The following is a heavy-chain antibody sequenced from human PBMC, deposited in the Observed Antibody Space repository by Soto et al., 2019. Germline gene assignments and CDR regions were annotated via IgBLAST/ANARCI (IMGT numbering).Heavy chain of an antibody. CDR3: AGRLTTAASLDY. Sequence: VQLVESEEALIRPGGSLSLSFAASGLAVSTNHMPWAAQLQGKGLEWVSLIHGGGSAYYADSVKGRFTISRDNSKNTLYLQMDSLRAEDTAIYYCAGRLTTAASLDYWGQGTLVTVSS. CDR2: IHGGGSA. CDR1: GLAVSTNH. D-gene: IGHD1-1*01. V-gene: IGHV3-53*01. J-gene: IGHJ4*02.